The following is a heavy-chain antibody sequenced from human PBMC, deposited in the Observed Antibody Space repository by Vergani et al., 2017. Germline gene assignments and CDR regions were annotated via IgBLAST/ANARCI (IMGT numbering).Heavy chain of an antibody. Sequence: QVQLVQSGAEVKKTGASVKVSCKVSGYTLTELSMHWVRQAPGKWLEWMGGFDPEDGETIYAQKLQGRVTITEDKSTTTAYMELSRLRAEDTAVYYCATDPMTLQSAFDIWGQGTMVTVSS. CDR2: FDPEDGET. CDR3: ATDPMTLQSAFDI. J-gene: IGHJ3*02. CDR1: GYTLTELS. V-gene: IGHV1-24*01. D-gene: IGHD3-22*01.